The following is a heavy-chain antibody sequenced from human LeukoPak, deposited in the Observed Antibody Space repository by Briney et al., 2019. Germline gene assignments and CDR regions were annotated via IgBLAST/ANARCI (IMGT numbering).Heavy chain of an antibody. Sequence: GGSLRLSCAASGFTFSSYSMNWVRQAPGKGLEWVSYISSSSSTIYYADSVKGRFTISRDNAKNSLYLQMNSLRAEDTAVYYCARDLGYWGQGTLVTVSS. CDR1: GFTFSSYS. CDR2: ISSSSSTI. CDR3: ARDLGY. J-gene: IGHJ4*02. D-gene: IGHD7-27*01. V-gene: IGHV3-48*04.